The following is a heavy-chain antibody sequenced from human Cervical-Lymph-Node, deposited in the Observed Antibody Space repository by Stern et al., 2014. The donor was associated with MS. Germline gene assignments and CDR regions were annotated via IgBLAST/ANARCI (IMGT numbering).Heavy chain of an antibody. D-gene: IGHD5-24*01. CDR1: GGTFSTYT. Sequence: QVQLVQSGAEVKKPGSSVKVSCKVSGGTFSTYTINWVRQAPGQGLEWMGGIIPKFDTASYAQKFQGRVTITADESTSTAYMELRGLTSDDTAVYYCAGEMATNLFDYWGQGTLVTVSS. J-gene: IGHJ4*02. V-gene: IGHV1-69*01. CDR3: AGEMATNLFDY. CDR2: IIPKFDTA.